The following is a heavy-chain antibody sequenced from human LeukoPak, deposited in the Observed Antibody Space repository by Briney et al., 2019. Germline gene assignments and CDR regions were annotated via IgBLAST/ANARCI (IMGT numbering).Heavy chain of an antibody. V-gene: IGHV4-59*05. J-gene: IGHJ4*02. Sequence: SETLSLTCTVSGGSISTYYWSWIRQSPGKGLEWIGSIYYSGSTYYNPSLKSRVTISVDTSKNQFSLKLSSVTAADTAVYYCARVPDSSGWHVIRYFDYWGQGTLVTVSS. CDR2: IYYSGST. CDR1: GGSISTYY. CDR3: ARVPDSSGWHVIRYFDY. D-gene: IGHD3-22*01.